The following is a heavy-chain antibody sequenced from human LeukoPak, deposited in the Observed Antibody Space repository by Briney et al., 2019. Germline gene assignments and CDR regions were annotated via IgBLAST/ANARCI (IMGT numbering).Heavy chain of an antibody. Sequence: GGSLRLSCAASGFTFSSYGMHWVRQAPGKGLEWVAFIRYDGSNKYYADSVKGRFSISRDNAENTLYLQMNSVRVEDTAVYYCVRGADTGYSSDSWGQGTLVTVSS. J-gene: IGHJ4*02. V-gene: IGHV3-33*08. CDR3: VRGADTGYSSDS. CDR2: IRYDGSNK. D-gene: IGHD3-9*01. CDR1: GFTFSSYG.